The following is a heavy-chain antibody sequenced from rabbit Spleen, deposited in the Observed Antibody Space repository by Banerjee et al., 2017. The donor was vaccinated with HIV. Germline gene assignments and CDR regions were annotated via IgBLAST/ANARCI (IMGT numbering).Heavy chain of an antibody. CDR2: INIVTGKS. J-gene: IGHJ6*01. Sequence: QSLEESGGDLVKPGASLTLTCTASGVSFSTSSYMCWVRQAPGKGLEWIACINIVTGKSVYASWAKGRFIMSRTSSTTVFLQMTSLTVADTATYFCARDTGSSFSSYGMDLWGPGTLVTVS. V-gene: IGHV1S40*01. CDR3: ARDTGSSFSSYGMDL. D-gene: IGHD8-1*01. CDR1: GVSFSTSSY.